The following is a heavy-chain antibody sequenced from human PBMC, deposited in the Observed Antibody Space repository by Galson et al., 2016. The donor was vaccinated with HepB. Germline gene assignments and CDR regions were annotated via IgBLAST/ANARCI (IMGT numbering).Heavy chain of an antibody. CDR1: GGSISSGSYY. Sequence: TLSLTCSVSGGSISSGSYYWSWIRQHPGKGLEWIGYIHYSGSSYYNPSLKSRATFSVDTSKNQFSLKLSSVTAADTAVYYCARGRQRDLTGYYYFDYWGQGIMVTVSS. CDR3: ARGRQRDLTGYYYFDY. J-gene: IGHJ4*02. V-gene: IGHV4-31*03. CDR2: IHYSGSS. D-gene: IGHD3-9*01.